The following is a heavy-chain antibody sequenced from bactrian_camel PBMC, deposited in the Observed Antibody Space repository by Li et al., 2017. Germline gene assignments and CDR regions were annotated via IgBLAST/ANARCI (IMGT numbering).Heavy chain of an antibody. CDR2: IDSDGRT. D-gene: IGHD6*01. V-gene: IGHV3S55*01. J-gene: IGHJ7*01. CDR1: GYGPLGTSQ. Sequence: HVQLVESGGGSEQAGGSLRLSCLISGYGPLGTSQMAWFRQTPQKEREGVASIDSDGRTSYADPVKGRFTISKDNAKNTLYLDMNSLKPEDSAMHYCAAGQGRSWYCGVNGMDYWGKGTQVTVS.